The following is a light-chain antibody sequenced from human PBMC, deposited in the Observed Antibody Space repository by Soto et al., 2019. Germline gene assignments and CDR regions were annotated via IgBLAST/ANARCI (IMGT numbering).Light chain of an antibody. V-gene: IGLV2-14*03. CDR2: DVS. CDR1: SSDVGGYNY. Sequence: QSVLTQPASVSGSPGQSITISCTGTSSDVGGYNYVSWYQQHPGKAPKLMIYDVSNRPSGVSNRFSGSKSGNTASLTISGLQAEDEADYYCSPYTSSITFYVFGTGTKVTV. CDR3: SPYTSSITFYV. J-gene: IGLJ1*01.